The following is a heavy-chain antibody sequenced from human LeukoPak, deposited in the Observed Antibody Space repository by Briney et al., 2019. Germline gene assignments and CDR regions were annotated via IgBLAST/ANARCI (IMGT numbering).Heavy chain of an antibody. CDR2: IYYTGST. D-gene: IGHD3-22*01. V-gene: IGHV4-59*08. Sequence: SETLSLTCTVSGGSISSYYWSWIRQPPGKGLEWIGYIYYTGSTNYNPSLKSRVTISVDTSKNHFSLKLTSVTAADTAVYYCARMYDRSGYYYPFDYWGQGTLVTVSS. CDR1: GGSISSYY. CDR3: ARMYDRSGYYYPFDY. J-gene: IGHJ4*02.